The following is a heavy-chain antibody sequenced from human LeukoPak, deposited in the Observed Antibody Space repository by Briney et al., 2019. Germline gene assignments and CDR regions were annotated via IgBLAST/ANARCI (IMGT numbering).Heavy chain of an antibody. V-gene: IGHV1-69*13. CDR1: GGTFSSYA. CDR3: AREASSSWSGFDY. D-gene: IGHD6-13*01. CDR2: IIPIFGTA. Sequence: SVKVSCKASGGTFSSYAISWVRQAPGQGLEWMGGIIPIFGTANYAQKFQGRVTITADESTSTAYMELSSLRSEDTSVYYCAREASSSWSGFDYWGQGTLVTVSS. J-gene: IGHJ4*02.